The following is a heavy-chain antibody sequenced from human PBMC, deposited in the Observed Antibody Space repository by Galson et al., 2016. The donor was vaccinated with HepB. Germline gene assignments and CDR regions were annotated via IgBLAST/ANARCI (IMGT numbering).Heavy chain of an antibody. J-gene: IGHJ3*02. Sequence: SLRLSCAASGFTFSGYAMHWVRQAPGKGLEWVAFISYDGSTKYYADSVKGRFTISRDNSKNTLCLQMNSLRAEDTAVYYCARDDAGYSSGYYIGHAFDIWGQGTMVTVSS. V-gene: IGHV3-30-3*01. CDR3: ARDDAGYSSGYYIGHAFDI. D-gene: IGHD3-22*01. CDR1: GFTFSGYA. CDR2: ISYDGSTK.